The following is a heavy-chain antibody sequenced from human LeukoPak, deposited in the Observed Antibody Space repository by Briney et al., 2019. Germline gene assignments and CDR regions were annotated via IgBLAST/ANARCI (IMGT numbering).Heavy chain of an antibody. CDR3: ARDGDCSSTSCCGGGDYYYYGMDV. J-gene: IGHJ6*02. V-gene: IGHV1-2*04. D-gene: IGHD2-2*01. Sequence: ASVKVSCKASGYTFTGYYMHWVRQAPGQGLEWMGWINPNSGGTNYAQKFQGWVTMTRDTSISTAYMGLSRLRSDDTAVYYCARDGDCSSTSCCGGGDYYYYGMDVWGQGTTVTVSS. CDR2: INPNSGGT. CDR1: GYTFTGYY.